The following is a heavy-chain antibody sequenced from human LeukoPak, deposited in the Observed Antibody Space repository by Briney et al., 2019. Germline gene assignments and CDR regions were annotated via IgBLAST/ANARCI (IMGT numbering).Heavy chain of an antibody. Sequence: ASVKVSCKASGYTFTSYDINWVRQATGQGLEWMGWMNPNSGNTGYAQKFQGRVTITRNTSISTAYMELSSLRSEDTAVYYCATLRRYCSRGSCYPERNYFYYYYMDVWGKGTTVSVSS. D-gene: IGHD2-15*01. J-gene: IGHJ6*03. CDR2: MNPNSGNT. CDR3: ATLRRYCSRGSCYPERNYFYYYYMDV. V-gene: IGHV1-8*03. CDR1: GYTFTSYD.